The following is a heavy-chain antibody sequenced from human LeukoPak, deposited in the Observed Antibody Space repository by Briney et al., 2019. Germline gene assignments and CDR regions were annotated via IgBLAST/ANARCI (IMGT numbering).Heavy chain of an antibody. CDR3: ARHGDVAVATITAFFDY. D-gene: IGHD5-24*01. CDR2: IYYSGST. V-gene: IGHV4-39*01. CDR1: GGSISSSSYY. J-gene: IGHJ4*02. Sequence: PSETLSLTCTVSGGSISSSSYYWGWIRQPPGKGLEWIGSIYYSGSTYYNPSLKSRVTISVDTSENQFSLKLSSVTAADTAVYYCARHGDVAVATITAFFDYWGQGTLVTVSS.